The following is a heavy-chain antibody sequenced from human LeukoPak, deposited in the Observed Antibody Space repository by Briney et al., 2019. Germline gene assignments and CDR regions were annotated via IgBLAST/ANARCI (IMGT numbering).Heavy chain of an antibody. Sequence: SETLSLTCAVSSGSISSYYWSWIRQPPGKGLEWIGYIYYSGSTNYNPSLKSRVTISVDTSRNQFSLKLSSVTAADTAVYFCAREHRDYSDSSGFYGSDYWGQGTMVTVSS. CDR3: AREHRDYSDSSGFYGSDY. CDR1: SGSISSYY. V-gene: IGHV4-59*01. CDR2: IYYSGST. J-gene: IGHJ4*02. D-gene: IGHD3-22*01.